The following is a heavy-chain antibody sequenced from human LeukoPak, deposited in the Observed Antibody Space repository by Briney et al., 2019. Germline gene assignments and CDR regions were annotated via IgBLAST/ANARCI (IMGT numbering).Heavy chain of an antibody. CDR3: ARYGRTWYFDL. CDR1: GGSISSNSYY. Sequence: SETLSLTCTVSGGSISSNSYYWGWIRQPPGKGLEWIGSIYYSGSTYYNPSLKSRLTISVDTSKNQFSLKLTSVTAADTAVYYCARYGRTWYFDLWGRGTLVTVSS. CDR2: IYYSGST. V-gene: IGHV4-39*07. D-gene: IGHD1-26*01. J-gene: IGHJ2*01.